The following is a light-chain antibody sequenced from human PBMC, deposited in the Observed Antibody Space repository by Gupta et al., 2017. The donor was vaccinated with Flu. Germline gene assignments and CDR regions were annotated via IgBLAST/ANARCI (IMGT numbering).Light chain of an antibody. CDR2: DDG. J-gene: IGLJ2*01. CDR3: EVWDCSIDAVV. Sequence: MIISSGGRTNIGSQGVYWYLQSPGKAPILIIYDDGHRPSGVPERFSGSKYGTSASLAIRGLRSEDEADYYCEVWDCSIDAVVFGGGTKLTVL. CDR1: RTNIGSQG. V-gene: IGLV1-47*02.